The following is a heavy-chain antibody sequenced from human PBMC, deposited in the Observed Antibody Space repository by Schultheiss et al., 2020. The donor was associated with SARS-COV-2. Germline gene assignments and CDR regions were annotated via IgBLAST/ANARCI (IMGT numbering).Heavy chain of an antibody. CDR1: GFTFSNYG. CDR2: IRYDGSNK. CDR3: AKAFGGYGSGSYSPSDY. V-gene: IGHV3-30*02. D-gene: IGHD3-10*01. Sequence: GGSLRLSCAASGFTFSNYGMHWVRQAPGKGLEWVAFIRYDGSNKYYADSVKGRFTISRDNSKNTLYLQMNSLRAEDTAVYYCAKAFGGYGSGSYSPSDYWGQGTLVTVSS. J-gene: IGHJ4*02.